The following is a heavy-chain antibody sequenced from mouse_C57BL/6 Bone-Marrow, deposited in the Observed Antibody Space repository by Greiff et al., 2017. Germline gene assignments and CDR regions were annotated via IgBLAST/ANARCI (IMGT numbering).Heavy chain of an antibody. CDR1: GYTFTSYW. D-gene: IGHD1-1*01. CDR3: ARSITTEEGFAY. CDR2: IDPSDSYP. Sequence: QVQLQQPGAELVKPGASVKLSCKASGYTFTSYWMQWVKQRPGQGLEWIGEIDPSDSYPNYHQKFKGKATLTVDTSSSTAYMQLSSLTSEDSAVYDCARSITTEEGFAYWGQGTLVTVSA. J-gene: IGHJ3*01. V-gene: IGHV1-50*01.